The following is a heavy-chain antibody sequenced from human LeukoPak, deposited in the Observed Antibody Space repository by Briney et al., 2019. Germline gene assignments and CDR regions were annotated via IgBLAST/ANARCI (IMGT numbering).Heavy chain of an antibody. CDR3: TQKTAYEILTGEGGNYFDY. Sequence: GGSLRLSCAASGFTFDDYAMHWVRQAPGKGLELVSGISWNSGTRDYSDSVKGRFTISRDNAKDSLHLQMNSLRAEDTAFFFFTQKTAYEILTGEGGNYFDYWGQGTLVTVSS. J-gene: IGHJ4*02. CDR1: GFTFDDYA. D-gene: IGHD3-9*01. V-gene: IGHV3-9*01. CDR2: ISWNSGTR.